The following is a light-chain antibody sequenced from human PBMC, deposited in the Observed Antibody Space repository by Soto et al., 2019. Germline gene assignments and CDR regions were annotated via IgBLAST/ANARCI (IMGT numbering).Light chain of an antibody. CDR1: RDISDS. Sequence: DIQMTQSPSSVSASVGDRLTITCRTSRDISDSLAWYQQTPGKAPKLLLRGAYSLHRGVPSRFSGGGAGTEFTLPISSLQPEDFATYACQQTRAVARTFGQGAKVDLK. CDR3: QQTRAVART. J-gene: IGKJ2*01. CDR2: GAY. V-gene: IGKV1-12*01.